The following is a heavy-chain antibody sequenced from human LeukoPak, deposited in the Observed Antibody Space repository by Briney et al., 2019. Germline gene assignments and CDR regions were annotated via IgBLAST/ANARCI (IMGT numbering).Heavy chain of an antibody. CDR1: GFTFDDYA. CDR3: AKDIAAATTYTFDY. D-gene: IGHD6-13*01. J-gene: IGHJ4*02. CDR2: ISWNSGSI. V-gene: IGHV3-9*03. Sequence: GRSLRLSCAASGFTFDDYAMHWVRQAPGKGLEWVSGISWNSGSIGYADSVKGRFTISRDNAKNSLYLQMNSLRAEDMALYYCAKDIAAATTYTFDYWGQGTLVTASS.